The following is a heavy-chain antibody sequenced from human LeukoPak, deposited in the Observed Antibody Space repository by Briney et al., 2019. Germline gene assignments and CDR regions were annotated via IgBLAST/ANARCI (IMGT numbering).Heavy chain of an antibody. CDR3: ARDSWPGGYYYGMDV. Sequence: ASVKVSCKASGYTFTGYYMHWVRQAPGQGLEWMGWINPNSGGTNYAQKFQGWVTMTRDTSISTAYMELSRLRSDDTAVYYCARDSWPGGYYYGMDVWGQGTSVTVSS. D-gene: IGHD3-10*01. CDR2: INPNSGGT. CDR1: GYTFTGYY. J-gene: IGHJ6*02. V-gene: IGHV1-2*04.